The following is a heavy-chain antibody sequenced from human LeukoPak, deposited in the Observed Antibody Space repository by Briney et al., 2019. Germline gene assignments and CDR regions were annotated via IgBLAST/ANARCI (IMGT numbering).Heavy chain of an antibody. CDR3: AADHDYSLSYDSYGPLDA. CDR1: GFTFSSSA. CDR2: IGVGSGNT. J-gene: IGHJ5*02. Sequence: GTSAKVSCKASGFTFSSSAVQWVRQARGQRFEWIGWIGVGSGNTNYAERFQERVTITRDMSTSTAYMELSSLRSEDTAVYYCAADHDYSLSYDSYGPLDAWGQGTLVTVSS. V-gene: IGHV1-58*01. D-gene: IGHD4-11*01.